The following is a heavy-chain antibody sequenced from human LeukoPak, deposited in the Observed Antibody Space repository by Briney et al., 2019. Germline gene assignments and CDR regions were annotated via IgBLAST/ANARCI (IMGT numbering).Heavy chain of an antibody. D-gene: IGHD2-21*01. J-gene: IGHJ4*02. Sequence: GGPLRLSCAASGFIFTNAWMTWVRQAPGKGLEWVGRVKTKSDGGTIDYAASVKGRFTISRDDSKNTLFLQMNSLKIEDTAVYYCTTVSGGGDCYRYWGQGILVTVSS. CDR2: VKTKSDGGTI. V-gene: IGHV3-15*01. CDR1: GFIFTNAW. CDR3: TTVSGGGDCYRY.